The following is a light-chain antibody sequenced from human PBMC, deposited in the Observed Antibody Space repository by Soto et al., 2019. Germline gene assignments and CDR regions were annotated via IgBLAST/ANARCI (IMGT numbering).Light chain of an antibody. CDR3: QQYST. J-gene: IGKJ1*01. CDR1: QSISSW. CDR2: KAS. V-gene: IGKV1-5*03. Sequence: DIQMTQSPSTLSASVGDRVTITCRASQSISSWLAWYQQKPGKAPKLLIYKASSLESGVQSRFSGSGSGTEFTLTISSLQPDDFTTYYCQQYSTFGQGTKVEIK.